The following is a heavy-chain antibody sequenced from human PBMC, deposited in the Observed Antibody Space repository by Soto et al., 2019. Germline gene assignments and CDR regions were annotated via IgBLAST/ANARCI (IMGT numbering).Heavy chain of an antibody. CDR1: GFTFSNYG. CDR2: ISYDGSNK. V-gene: IGHV3-30*18. Sequence: QVQLVESGGGVVQPGRSLRLSCAASGFTFSNYGMHWVRQAPGKGLEWVEVISYDGSNKYYADSVKGRFTISRDNSKNTLYLQMNSLRAEDTAVYYCAKGYYDEGWFDPWGQGTLVTVSS. J-gene: IGHJ5*02. CDR3: AKGYYDEGWFDP. D-gene: IGHD3-3*01.